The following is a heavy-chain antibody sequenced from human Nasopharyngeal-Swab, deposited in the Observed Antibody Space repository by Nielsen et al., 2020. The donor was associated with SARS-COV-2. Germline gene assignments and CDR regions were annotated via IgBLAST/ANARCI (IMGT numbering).Heavy chain of an antibody. J-gene: IGHJ4*02. D-gene: IGHD5-24*01. CDR3: AVPASGGYKAAYFDY. Sequence: SVKVSCKASGGTFISYAISWVRQAPGQGLEWMGGIIPIFGTADYAQKFQGRVTITADESTSTAYMELSSLRSEDTAVYYCAVPASGGYKAAYFDYWGQGILVTVSS. CDR2: IIPIFGTA. CDR1: GGTFISYA. V-gene: IGHV1-69*13.